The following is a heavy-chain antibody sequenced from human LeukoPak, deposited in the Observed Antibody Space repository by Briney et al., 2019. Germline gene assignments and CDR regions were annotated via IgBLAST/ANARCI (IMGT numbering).Heavy chain of an antibody. CDR1: GLSVSDNY. D-gene: IGHD3/OR15-3a*01. CDR2: IYPNGRT. V-gene: IGHV3-53*01. J-gene: IGHJ4*02. CDR3: ARAWTGDY. Sequence: GGSLRLSCAASGLSVSDNYMTWVRQAPGKGLDWVSIIYPNGRTDYADSVKGRFTISRDNSKNTMNLQMNSLRVEDTAVYYCARAWTGDYWGQGTLVTVSS.